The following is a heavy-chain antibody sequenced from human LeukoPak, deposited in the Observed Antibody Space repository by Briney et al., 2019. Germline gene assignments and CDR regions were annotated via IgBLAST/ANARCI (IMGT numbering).Heavy chain of an antibody. V-gene: IGHV1-2*02. D-gene: IGHD3-10*02. CDR3: AVDVRRPNTGLDV. Sequence: SVNLSGKPSGYTFSAFYMHWVRQAPGHGVGWWGRIDPNTGGTGEAQKFHDRVTMTRDTSISTAYMELGRLTADDSAVYYCAVDVRRPNTGLDVWGQSTTVTVSS. J-gene: IGHJ6*02. CDR1: GYTFSAFY. CDR2: IDPNTGGT.